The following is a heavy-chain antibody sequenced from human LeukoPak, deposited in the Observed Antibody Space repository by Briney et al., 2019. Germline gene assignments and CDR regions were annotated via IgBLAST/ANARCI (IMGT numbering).Heavy chain of an antibody. D-gene: IGHD3-22*01. J-gene: IGHJ4*02. V-gene: IGHV4-4*07. CDR3: ASGYYDSSGYYSLFDY. CDR1: GGSISGYY. Sequence: PSETLSLTCTVSGGSISGYYWSWIRQPAGKGLEWVGRIYASVGSETTMYNPSLKSRVTMSIDTSKSQFSLKLSSVTAADTAVYYCASGYYDSSGYYSLFDYWGQGTLVTVSS. CDR2: IYASVGSETT.